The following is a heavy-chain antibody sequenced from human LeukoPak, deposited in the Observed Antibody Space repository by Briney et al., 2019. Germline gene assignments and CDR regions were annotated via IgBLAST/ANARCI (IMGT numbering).Heavy chain of an antibody. Sequence: GSLRLSCAASGFTFSSYWMSWIRQPPGKGLEWIGYIYYSGTTNYNPSLKSRVTISVDTSKNQVSLKLSSVTAADTAVYYCARGGNYGDYDGCFDYWGQGTLVTVSS. CDR1: GFTFSSYW. CDR3: ARGGNYGDYDGCFDY. J-gene: IGHJ4*02. CDR2: IYYSGTT. D-gene: IGHD4-17*01. V-gene: IGHV4-59*08.